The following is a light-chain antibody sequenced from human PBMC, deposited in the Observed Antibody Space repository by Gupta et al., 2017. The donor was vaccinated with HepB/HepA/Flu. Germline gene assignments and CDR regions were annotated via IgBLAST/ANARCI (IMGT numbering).Light chain of an antibody. Sequence: DIVMTQSPDSLAVSLGERAIINCKSSQSVLYSSNNKNYLAWYQQKPGQPPKLLIYWASTRESGVPDRFSGSGSGTDFTLTISSLQAEDVAVYYCQQYDSTVKTFGQGTKVEIK. V-gene: IGKV4-1*01. CDR3: QQYDSTVKT. J-gene: IGKJ1*01. CDR1: QSVLYSSNNKNY. CDR2: WAS.